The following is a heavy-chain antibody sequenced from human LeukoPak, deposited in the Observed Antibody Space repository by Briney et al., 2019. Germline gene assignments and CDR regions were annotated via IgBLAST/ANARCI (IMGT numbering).Heavy chain of an antibody. CDR1: GGSISSDDYC. CDR2: IYYSGST. CDR3: ATQEDCSSTSCYKPSDYYYYMDV. Sequence: SQTLSLTCAVSGGSISSDDYCWSWIRQPPGKGLEWVGYIYYSGSTYYKPSLKSRVTISIDTSKNQFYLKLTSVTAADTAVYYCATQEDCSSTSCYKPSDYYYYMDVWGKGTTVTVPS. J-gene: IGHJ6*03. V-gene: IGHV4-30-4*08. D-gene: IGHD2-2*02.